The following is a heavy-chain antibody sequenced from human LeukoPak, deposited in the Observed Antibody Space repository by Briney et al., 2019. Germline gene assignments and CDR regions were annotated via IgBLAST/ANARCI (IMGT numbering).Heavy chain of an antibody. CDR1: GGSISSYY. D-gene: IGHD5-12*01. CDR3: ARGYSGYDHTFDQ. CDR2: IYYSGST. Sequence: SETLSLTCTVSGGSISSYYWSWIPQPPGKGLEWIGYIYYSGSTNYNPSLESRVTISVDTSKNQFSLKLRSVTAADTAVYYCARGYSGYDHTFDQGGQGTLVTVSS. V-gene: IGHV4-59*01. J-gene: IGHJ1*01.